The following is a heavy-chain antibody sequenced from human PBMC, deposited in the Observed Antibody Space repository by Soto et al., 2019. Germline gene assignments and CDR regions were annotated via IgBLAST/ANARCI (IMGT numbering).Heavy chain of an antibody. CDR1: GGSISSYY. V-gene: IGHV4-59*08. D-gene: IGHD5-12*01. CDR2: IYYSGST. Sequence: SETLSLTCTVSGGSISSYYWSWIRQPPGKGLEWIGYIYYSGSTNYNPSLKSRVTISVDTSKNQFSMKLSSVTAADTAVYYCARMNIVATINYFDYWGQGTLVTVSS. CDR3: ARMNIVATINYFDY. J-gene: IGHJ4*02.